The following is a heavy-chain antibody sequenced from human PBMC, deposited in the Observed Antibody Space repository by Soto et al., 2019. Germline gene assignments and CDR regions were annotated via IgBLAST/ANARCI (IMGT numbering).Heavy chain of an antibody. CDR3: ARSARYGVVGDY. J-gene: IGHJ4*02. D-gene: IGHD2-15*01. V-gene: IGHV4-4*02. Sequence: QVQLLESGPGLVKPSGTLSLTCGVSGDSIYRSYWWSWVRLPPGKGPEWIGEIFHTGTTNYNPSLKSPLTMSVDKSKKEISLKLDSVTAADTAVYFCARSARYGVVGDYWGQGTGVTVSS. CDR2: IFHTGTT. CDR1: GDSIYRSYW.